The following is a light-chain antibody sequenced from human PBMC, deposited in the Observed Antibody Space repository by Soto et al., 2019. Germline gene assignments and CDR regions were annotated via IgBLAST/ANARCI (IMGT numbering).Light chain of an antibody. CDR2: QDS. V-gene: IGLV3-1*01. Sequence: SYELTQPPSVSVSPGQTASITCSGDKLGDKYTSWYQQKPGQSPLLVIYQDSKRPSGIPERFSGSNSGNTATLTISGTQAMDEADYYCQAWDTSTAEFGGGTKLTVL. CDR1: KLGDKY. J-gene: IGLJ2*01. CDR3: QAWDTSTAE.